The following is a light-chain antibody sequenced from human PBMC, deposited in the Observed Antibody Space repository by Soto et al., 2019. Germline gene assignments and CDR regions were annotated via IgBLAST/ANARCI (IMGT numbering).Light chain of an antibody. Sequence: QSVLTQPVSVSGSPLQSITITCTETSSDVGGYNYVSWYQHHPGKAPKLIIFDVSNRPSGVSNPFSGSKSGNTASLTISGLQPEDEADYYCSSYTTSNTRQIVVGTGTKVTV. V-gene: IGLV2-14*03. J-gene: IGLJ1*01. CDR2: DVS. CDR1: SSDVGGYNY. CDR3: SSYTTSNTRQIV.